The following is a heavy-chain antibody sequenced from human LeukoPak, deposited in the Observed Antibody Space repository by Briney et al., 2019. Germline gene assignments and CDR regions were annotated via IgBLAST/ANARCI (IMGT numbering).Heavy chain of an antibody. CDR1: GFTFSSNW. CDR3: ASEGGDYGDP. J-gene: IGHJ5*02. CDR2: INRDGSRT. D-gene: IGHD4/OR15-4a*01. Sequence: SGGSLRLSCAASGFTFSSNWMHWVRQVPGKGLVWVSRINRDGSRTDYADSVKGRFTISRDNAKNTLYLQVNSLRAEDTAVYYCASEGGDYGDPWGQGTLVTVSS. V-gene: IGHV3-74*01.